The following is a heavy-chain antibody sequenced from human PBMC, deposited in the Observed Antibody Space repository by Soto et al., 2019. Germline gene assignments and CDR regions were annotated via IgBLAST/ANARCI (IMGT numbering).Heavy chain of an antibody. J-gene: IGHJ4*02. Sequence: QLRLQESGSGVVRTSETLSLTCTVSGVAITHGGFSWSWIRQSPGKGLEWIGYIGHLENTYFHPTFKSRLTLSIDRSKNQFPLNLSSVTAADRAVYYCARGGGNDPFDSWCQGVLVSVSS. CDR3: ARGGGNDPFDS. D-gene: IGHD5-12*01. V-gene: IGHV4-30-2*06. CDR2: IGHLENT. CDR1: GVAITHGGFS.